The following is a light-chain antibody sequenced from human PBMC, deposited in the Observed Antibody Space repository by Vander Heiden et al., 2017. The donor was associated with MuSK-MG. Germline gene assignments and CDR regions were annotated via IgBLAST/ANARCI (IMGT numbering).Light chain of an antibody. CDR2: GAS. CDR3: QQYDSSPWT. V-gene: IGKV3-20*01. J-gene: IGKJ1*01. Sequence: IVLTQSPGTLSLSPGETATPSCRASQSVSSSYLAWYQQKPGQAPRLLISGASSRATGIPDRFSGSGSGTDFTLTISRLEPEDFAVYYCQQYDSSPWTFGQGTKVEIK. CDR1: QSVSSSY.